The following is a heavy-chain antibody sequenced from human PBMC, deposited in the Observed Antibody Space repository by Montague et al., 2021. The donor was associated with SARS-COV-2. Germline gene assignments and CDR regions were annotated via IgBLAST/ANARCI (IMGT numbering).Heavy chain of an antibody. CDR2: VDYSGLT. D-gene: IGHD1-14*01. CDR3: ARGMYGLTETTDAFGI. J-gene: IGHJ3*02. V-gene: IGHV4-39*07. CDR1: RDSISSHNYF. Sequence: SETLSLTCTVSRDSISSHNYFWAWIRQPPGKGLEWIGSVDYSGLTFYNPSLESRVTISVDTSKKQFSLKLSSVTAADTAVYYCARGMYGLTETTDAFGIWGQGTMVSVSS.